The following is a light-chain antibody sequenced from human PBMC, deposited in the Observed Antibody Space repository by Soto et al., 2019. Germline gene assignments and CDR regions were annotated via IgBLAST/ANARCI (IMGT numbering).Light chain of an antibody. CDR3: QQRSSRPPMYT. CDR2: DAS. Sequence: EIVLTQSPATLSLSPGEGATLSCRASPSVSSYLVWYQQKPGQAPRLLIYDASKRATGIPARFSGSGSGTDFTLTISSLEPEDFAVYYCQQRSSRPPMYTFGQGTKVEIK. CDR1: PSVSSY. J-gene: IGKJ2*01. V-gene: IGKV3-11*01.